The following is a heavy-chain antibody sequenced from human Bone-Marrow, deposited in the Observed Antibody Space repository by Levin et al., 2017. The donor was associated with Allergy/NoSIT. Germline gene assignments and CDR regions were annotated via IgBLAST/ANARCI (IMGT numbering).Heavy chain of an antibody. D-gene: IGHD2-15*01. Sequence: GSLRLSCAASGFTFSSYSMNWVRQAPGKGLEWVSSISSSSSYIYYADSVKGRFTISRDNAKNSLYLQMNSLRAEDTAVYYCARAPSHYCSGGSCYVDYWGQGTLVTVSS. CDR3: ARAPSHYCSGGSCYVDY. CDR2: ISSSSSYI. J-gene: IGHJ4*02. CDR1: GFTFSSYS. V-gene: IGHV3-21*01.